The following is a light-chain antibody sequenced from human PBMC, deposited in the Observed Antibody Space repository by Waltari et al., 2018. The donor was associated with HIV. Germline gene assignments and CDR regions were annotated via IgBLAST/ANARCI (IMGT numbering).Light chain of an antibody. CDR2: SND. J-gene: IGLJ2*01. CDR1: PSTIGSNS. CDR3: ATWDDTMSVV. V-gene: IGLV1-44*01. Sequence: QSPLTQTPSLSGAPGQRVNISCSGGPSTIGSNSVNWYRQLPGTAPKLLIYSNDQRPSSVPVRFSGSKSATSAFLVISGLQSDDEADYYCATWDDTMSVVFGGGTRLTVL.